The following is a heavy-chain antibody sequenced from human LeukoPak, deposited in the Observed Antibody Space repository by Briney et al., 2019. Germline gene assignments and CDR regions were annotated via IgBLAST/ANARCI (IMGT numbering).Heavy chain of an antibody. J-gene: IGHJ4*02. CDR1: GFTFSSYD. CDR2: ISGSGVST. D-gene: IGHD3-10*01. CDR3: AKDMGFGEYADN. V-gene: IGHV3-23*01. Sequence: GGSLRLSCAASGFTFSSYDMSWVRQAPGKGLEWVSVISGSGVSTYYADFVKGRFTISRDNAKNTLYLHMSNLGIEDTAMYYCAKDMGFGEYADNWGQGTLVTVSS.